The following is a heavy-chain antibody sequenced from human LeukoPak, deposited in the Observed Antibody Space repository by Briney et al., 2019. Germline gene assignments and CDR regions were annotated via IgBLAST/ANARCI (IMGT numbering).Heavy chain of an antibody. Sequence: ASVKVSCKASGGTFSSYAISCVGQAPGQGLKWMGRIIPILGIANYAQKFQGRVTITADKSTSTAYMELSSLRSEDAAVYYCARDSHDYGDPNWFDPWGQGTLVTVSS. CDR3: ARDSHDYGDPNWFDP. J-gene: IGHJ5*02. CDR1: GGTFSSYA. V-gene: IGHV1-69*04. D-gene: IGHD4-17*01. CDR2: IIPILGIA.